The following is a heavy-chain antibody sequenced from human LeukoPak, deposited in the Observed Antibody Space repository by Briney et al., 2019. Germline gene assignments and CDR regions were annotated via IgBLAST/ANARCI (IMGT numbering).Heavy chain of an antibody. CDR2: VNPNSGNT. V-gene: IGHV1-8*01. D-gene: IGHD3-10*01. CDR1: GYTFTSYD. J-gene: IGHJ3*02. CDR3: ARAGYYYGSGSYNDAFDI. Sequence: ASVKVSCKASGYTFTSYDINWVRQATGQGLEWMGWVNPNSGNTGYAQKFQGRVTMTRNTSISTAYMELSSLRSEDTAVYYCARAGYYYGSGSYNDAFDIWGQGTMVTVSS.